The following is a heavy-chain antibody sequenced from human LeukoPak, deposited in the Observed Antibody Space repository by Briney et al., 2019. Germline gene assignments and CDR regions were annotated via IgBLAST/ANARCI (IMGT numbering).Heavy chain of an antibody. CDR2: ISYDGSNK. CDR3: AKGADYYDSSGFCDY. V-gene: IGHV3-30*18. J-gene: IGHJ4*02. CDR1: GFTFSSYG. Sequence: GGSLRLSCAASGFTFSSYGMHWVRQAPGKGLEWVAVISYDGSNKYYADSVKGRFTISRDNSKNTLYLQMNSLRAEDTAVYYCAKGADYYDSSGFCDYWGQGTPVTVSS. D-gene: IGHD3-22*01.